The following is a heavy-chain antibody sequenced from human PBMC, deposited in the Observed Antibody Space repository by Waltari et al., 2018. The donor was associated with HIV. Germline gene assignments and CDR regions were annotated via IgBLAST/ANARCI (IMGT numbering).Heavy chain of an antibody. CDR1: GGSISSYY. Sequence: QVQLQESGPGLVKPSETLSLTCTVSGGSISSYYWSWIRQPPGKGLEWIGYIYYSGSTTYNPSLKSRVTISVDTSKNQFSLKLSSVTAADTAVYYCARTSGYDRPFDYWGQGTLVTVSS. D-gene: IGHD5-12*01. CDR2: IYYSGST. CDR3: ARTSGYDRPFDY. J-gene: IGHJ4*02. V-gene: IGHV4-59*01.